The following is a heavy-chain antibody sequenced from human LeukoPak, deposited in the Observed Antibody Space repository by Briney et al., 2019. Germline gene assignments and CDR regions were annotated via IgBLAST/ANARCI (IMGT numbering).Heavy chain of an antibody. D-gene: IGHD5-12*01. CDR3: AGLTGSGYESFYFDY. J-gene: IGHJ4*02. V-gene: IGHV5-51*01. CDR2: IYPGDSDT. CDR1: GYTFTSYW. Sequence: GESLKISCKGSGYTFTSYWIAWVRQMPGKGLEWMGSIYPGDSDTRYSPSFQGQVTISADKSIGTAYLQWSSLKASDTAMYYCAGLTGSGYESFYFDYWGQGTLVTVSS.